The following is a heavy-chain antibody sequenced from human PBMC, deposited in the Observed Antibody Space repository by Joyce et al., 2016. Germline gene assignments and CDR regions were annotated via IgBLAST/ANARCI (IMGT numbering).Heavy chain of an antibody. CDR3: AKILTATYSSGWFLDY. V-gene: IGHV3-30*18. D-gene: IGHD6-25*01. CDR2: ISYDGIYK. Sequence: QVQLVESGGGVVQPGRSLRLSCAASGLTLSNYGVDWVRQAQGKGLEWVAVISYDGIYKYYADSVKGRFTISRDNSKNTVFLEMNSLRTEDTAVYYCAKILTATYSSGWFLDYWGQGTLVTVSS. CDR1: GLTLSNYG. J-gene: IGHJ4*02.